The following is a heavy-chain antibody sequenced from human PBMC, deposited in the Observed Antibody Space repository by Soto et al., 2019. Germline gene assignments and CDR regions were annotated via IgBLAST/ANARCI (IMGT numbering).Heavy chain of an antibody. CDR3: ARIPAVLVRGVIIGDAFDI. V-gene: IGHV4-30-2*02. Sequence: SETLSLTCAVSGGSISSGGYSWSWIRQPPGKGLEWIGYIYHSGSTYYNPSLKSRVTISVDTSKNQFPLKLSSVTAADTAVYYCARIPAVLVRGVIIGDAFDIWGQGTMVTVSS. CDR1: GGSISSGGYS. CDR2: IYHSGST. J-gene: IGHJ3*02. D-gene: IGHD3-10*01.